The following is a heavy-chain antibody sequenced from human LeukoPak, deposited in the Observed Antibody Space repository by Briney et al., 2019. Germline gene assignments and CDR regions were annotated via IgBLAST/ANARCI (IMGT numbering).Heavy chain of an antibody. V-gene: IGHV3-21*01. CDR1: GFTFSSYS. CDR2: ISSSSSYI. J-gene: IGHJ1*01. Sequence: PGGSLRLSCAASGFTFSSYSMNWARQAPGKGLEWVSSISSSSSYIYYADSVKGRFTISRDNAKNSLYLQMNSLRAEDTAVYHCARVGCSSTSCPKYFQHWGQGTLVTVSS. D-gene: IGHD2-2*01. CDR3: ARVGCSSTSCPKYFQH.